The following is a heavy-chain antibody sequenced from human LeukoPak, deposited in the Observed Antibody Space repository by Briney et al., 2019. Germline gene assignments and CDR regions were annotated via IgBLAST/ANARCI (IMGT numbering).Heavy chain of an antibody. Sequence: SVKVSCKASGGTFSSYAISWVRQAPGQGLEWMGGIIPIFGTANYAQKFQGRVTITTDESTSTAYMELSSLRSEDTAVYYCASSSGYYAEAFDYWGQGTLVTVPS. CDR1: GGTFSSYA. V-gene: IGHV1-69*05. CDR2: IIPIFGTA. D-gene: IGHD3-22*01. J-gene: IGHJ4*02. CDR3: ASSSGYYAEAFDY.